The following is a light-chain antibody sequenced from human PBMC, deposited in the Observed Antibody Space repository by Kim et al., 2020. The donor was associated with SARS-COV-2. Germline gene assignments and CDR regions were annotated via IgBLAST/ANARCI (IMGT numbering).Light chain of an antibody. J-gene: IGLJ3*02. Sequence: VALGQTATIAYEGNTIGTKNVHWLQQKPGQAPVLVISRDSNRPSGIPERFSGSNSGNTATLTISRAKPGDETDSYCQVWDSSTGAFGGGTQLTVL. CDR1: TIGTKN. CDR2: RDS. CDR3: QVWDSSTGA. V-gene: IGLV3-9*01.